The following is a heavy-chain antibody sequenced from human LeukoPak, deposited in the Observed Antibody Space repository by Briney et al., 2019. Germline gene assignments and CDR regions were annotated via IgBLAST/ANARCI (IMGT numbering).Heavy chain of an antibody. CDR1: GFTYSIYA. CDR3: ARGGGPTTYYFAY. CDR2: ISGSGDTT. D-gene: IGHD1-1*01. Sequence: GGSLRLSCAASGFTYSIYAMSWVRQAPGKGLEWVSGISGSGDTTHYADSVTGRFTISRDNSKNKLYLDMNSLRAEDTAAYYCARGGGPTTYYFAYWGQGTLVTVSS. V-gene: IGHV3-23*01. J-gene: IGHJ4*02.